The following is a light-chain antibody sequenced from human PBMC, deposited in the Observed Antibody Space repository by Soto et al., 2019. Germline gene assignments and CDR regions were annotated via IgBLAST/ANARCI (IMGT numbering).Light chain of an antibody. CDR3: GSYTTSRAFVV. V-gene: IGLV2-18*02. J-gene: IGLJ2*01. CDR2: EVS. CDR1: SSDVGSYDR. Sequence: QSALTQPPSVSASPGQSVTISCTGTSSDVGSYDRVSWYQQHTGTAPKLMIYEVSNRPSGVPDRFSGSKSGNTASLTISGLQAEEAADYFCGSYTTSRAFVVFGGGTKLTV.